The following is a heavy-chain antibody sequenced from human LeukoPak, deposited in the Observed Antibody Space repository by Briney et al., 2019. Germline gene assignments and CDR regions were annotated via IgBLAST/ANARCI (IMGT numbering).Heavy chain of an antibody. D-gene: IGHD2-15*01. CDR2: INHSGST. CDR3: ARGSSIYCSGGSCYYGMDV. J-gene: IGHJ6*02. V-gene: IGHV4-34*01. CDR1: GGSFSGYY. Sequence: SETLSPTCAVYGGSFSGYYWSWIRQPPGKGLEWIGEINHSGSTNYNPSLKSRVTISVDTSKNQFSLKLSSVTAADTAVYYCARGSSIYCSGGSCYYGMDVWGQGTTVTVSS.